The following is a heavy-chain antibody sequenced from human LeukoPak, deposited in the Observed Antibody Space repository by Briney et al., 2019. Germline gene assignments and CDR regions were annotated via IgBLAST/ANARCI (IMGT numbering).Heavy chain of an antibody. CDR1: GGSISSYY. CDR3: ARPPLLDY. V-gene: IGHV4-59*01. CDR2: IYYSGST. J-gene: IGHJ4*02. Sequence: SETLSLTCTVSGGSISSYYWSWIRQPPGKGLEWIGYIYYSGSTNYNPSLKSRVTISVDKSKSQFSLKLSSVTAADTAVYYCARPPLLDYWGQGTLVTVSS.